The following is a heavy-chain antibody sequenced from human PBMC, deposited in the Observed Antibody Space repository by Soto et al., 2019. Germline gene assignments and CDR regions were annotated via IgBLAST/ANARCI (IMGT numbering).Heavy chain of an antibody. D-gene: IGHD3-22*01. CDR1: GFTFSNAR. CDR3: TTDSYSTIIIVRFDY. CDR2: IKSKTEGGTT. J-gene: IGHJ4*01. V-gene: IGHV3-15*07. Sequence: GGSLRISCAASGFTFSNARIKLVPQAPGKGLEWGGRIKSKTEGGTTDYAEPVKGRFAISRDDSNNMVYLQMNSLKIEDTAVYYCTTDSYSTIIIVRFDYWGHGTLVTVSS.